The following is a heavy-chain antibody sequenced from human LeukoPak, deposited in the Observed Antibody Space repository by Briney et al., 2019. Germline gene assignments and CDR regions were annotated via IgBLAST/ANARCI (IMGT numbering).Heavy chain of an antibody. J-gene: IGHJ3*02. Sequence: SGGPLRLSCAASGVTVSSNYMSWVRHPPGQGREWVSVISSGSSKYYAHSVKGRFTISRDNAKSALYLQMHSLRAEDTAVYYCARVSQPADDFDIWGQGTMVTVSS. CDR1: GVTVSSNY. CDR3: ARVSQPADDFDI. CDR2: ISSGSSK. V-gene: IGHV3-53*01.